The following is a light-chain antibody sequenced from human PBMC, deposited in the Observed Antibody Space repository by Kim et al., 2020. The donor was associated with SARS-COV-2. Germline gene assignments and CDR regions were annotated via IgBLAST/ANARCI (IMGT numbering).Light chain of an antibody. CDR3: SAWDNSLSAWV. J-gene: IGLJ3*02. CDR1: SNNVGNQG. Sequence: QTATLTCTWNSNNVGNQGAAWLQQHQGHPPKLLSYRNNNRPSGISERLSASRSGNTASLTITGLQPEDEADYYCSAWDNSLSAWVFGGGTKLTVL. CDR2: RNN. V-gene: IGLV10-54*01.